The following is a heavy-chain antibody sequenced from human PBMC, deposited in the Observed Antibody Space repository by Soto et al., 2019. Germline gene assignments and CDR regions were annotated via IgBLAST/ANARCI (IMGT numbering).Heavy chain of an antibody. CDR3: ARDYSNYQLNWFDP. CDR1: GYTFTSYG. V-gene: IGHV1-18*01. Sequence: ASVKVSCKASGYTFTSYGISWVRQAPGQGLEWMGWISAYNGNTNYAQKLQGRVTMTTDTSTSTAYMELRSLRSDDTAVYYCARDYSNYQLNWFDPWGQGTLVTVSS. CDR2: ISAYNGNT. J-gene: IGHJ5*02. D-gene: IGHD4-4*01.